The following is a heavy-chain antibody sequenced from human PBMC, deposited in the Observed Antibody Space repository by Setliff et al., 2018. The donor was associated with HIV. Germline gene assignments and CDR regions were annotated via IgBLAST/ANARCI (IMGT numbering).Heavy chain of an antibody. D-gene: IGHD2-2*02. CDR2: IHYNGRT. V-gene: IGHV4-39*01. CDR1: GDSITNDDYY. CDR3: ARYTSKVDWFDP. Sequence: SETLSLTCTVSGDSITNDDYYWGWIRQPPGKGLEWIAIIHYNGRTYYDPSLKSRVTIFVDTSKTQLYLKLRSVTASDTAVYYCARYTSKVDWFDPWGQGTLVTVSS. J-gene: IGHJ5*02.